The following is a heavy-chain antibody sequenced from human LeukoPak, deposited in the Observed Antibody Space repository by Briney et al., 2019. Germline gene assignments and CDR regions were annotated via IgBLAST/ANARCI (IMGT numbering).Heavy chain of an antibody. Sequence: ASVKVSCKASGYTFTGYYIHWVRQAPGQGLEWMGWISPNSGGTKYAQNFQGRVTMTRDTSISTAYMELNRLRSDDTAVHYCARGDCSTISRPFDPWGQGTLVTVSS. J-gene: IGHJ5*02. D-gene: IGHD2-2*01. CDR3: ARGDCSTISRPFDP. CDR1: GYTFTGYY. V-gene: IGHV1-2*02. CDR2: ISPNSGGT.